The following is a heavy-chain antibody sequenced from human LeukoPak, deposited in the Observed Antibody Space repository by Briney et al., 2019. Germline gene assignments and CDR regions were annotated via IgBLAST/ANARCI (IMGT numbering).Heavy chain of an antibody. V-gene: IGHV4-4*07. CDR2: IYTSGST. D-gene: IGHD6-6*01. CDR3: ARSSGQYSSWPYSYYYYGMDV. Sequence: SETLSLTCTVSGGSISSYYWSWIRQPAGKGLEWIGRIYTSGSTNYNPSLKSRVTMSVDTSKNQFSLKLSSVTAADTAVYYCARSSGQYSSWPYSYYYYGMDVWGQGTTVTVSS. CDR1: GGSISSYY. J-gene: IGHJ6*02.